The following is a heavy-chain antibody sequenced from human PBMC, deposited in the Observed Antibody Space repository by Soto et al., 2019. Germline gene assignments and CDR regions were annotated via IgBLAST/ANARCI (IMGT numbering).Heavy chain of an antibody. J-gene: IGHJ6*02. D-gene: IGHD6-6*01. V-gene: IGHV1-69*06. CDR2: IIPIFGTA. CDR3: ARTGVSISSVYYYYGMDV. CDR1: GGTFSSYA. Sequence: QVQLVQSGAEVKKPGSSVKVSCKASGGTFSSYAISWVRQAPGQGLEWMGGIIPIFGTANYAQKFQGRVTITADKSTSTAYMELSSLRSEDTGVYYCARTGVSISSVYYYYGMDVWGQGTTVTVSS.